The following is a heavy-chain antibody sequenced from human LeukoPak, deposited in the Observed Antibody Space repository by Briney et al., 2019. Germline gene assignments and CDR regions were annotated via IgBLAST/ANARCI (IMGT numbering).Heavy chain of an antibody. Sequence: PGGSLRLSCAASGFTFSSYEMNWVRQAPGKGLEWVSSISSSSSYIYYADSVKGRFTISRDNAKNSTYLQMNSLRAEDTAVYYCARDPLKTYSGSYYRFDYWGQGTLVTVSS. CDR2: ISSSSSYI. D-gene: IGHD1-26*01. CDR3: ARDPLKTYSGSYYRFDY. J-gene: IGHJ4*02. CDR1: GFTFSSYE. V-gene: IGHV3-21*01.